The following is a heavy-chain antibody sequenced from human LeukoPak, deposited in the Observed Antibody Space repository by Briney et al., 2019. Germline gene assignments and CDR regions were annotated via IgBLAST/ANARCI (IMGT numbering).Heavy chain of an antibody. CDR1: GFTFSSYA. V-gene: IGHV3-53*01. D-gene: IGHD3-10*01. J-gene: IGHJ4*02. Sequence: PGGSLRLSCAASGFTFSSYAMSWVRQAPGKGLEWVSVIYSGGSTYYADSVKGRFTISRDNSKNTLYLQMNSLRAEDTAVYYCARGVTMVRGSISYYFDYWGQGTLVTVSS. CDR3: ARGVTMVRGSISYYFDY. CDR2: IYSGGST.